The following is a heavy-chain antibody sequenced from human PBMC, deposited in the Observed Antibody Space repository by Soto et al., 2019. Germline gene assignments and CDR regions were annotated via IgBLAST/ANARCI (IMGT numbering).Heavy chain of an antibody. V-gene: IGHV1-3*04. CDR1: GYTFSSSP. J-gene: IGHJ4*02. D-gene: IGHD5-12*01. CDR2: INTANDDT. Sequence: QVQFVQSGAEVKKPGASVKVSCRASGYTFSSSPLHWVRQAPGQRPEWMGWINTANDDTKYSQKFQDRVTLTRDTSASTAYMEVSSLTPEDTAVYYCARDEGVASGNWGQGTLVTVSS. CDR3: ARDEGVASGN.